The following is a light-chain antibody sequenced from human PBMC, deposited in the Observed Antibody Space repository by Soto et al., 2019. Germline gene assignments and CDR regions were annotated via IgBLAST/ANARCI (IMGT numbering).Light chain of an antibody. J-gene: IGLJ3*02. CDR3: QSYDSSLSAWV. CDR2: GNI. V-gene: IGLV1-40*01. CDR1: RSNIGGGYD. Sequence: QSVLTQPPSVSGVPGQTITISCTGSRSNIGGGYDVHWYQQLPGTAPQLLVYGNINRPSRVPDRFSGSKSDTSASLAITGLQAEDEADYYCQSYDSSLSAWVFGGGTKLTVL.